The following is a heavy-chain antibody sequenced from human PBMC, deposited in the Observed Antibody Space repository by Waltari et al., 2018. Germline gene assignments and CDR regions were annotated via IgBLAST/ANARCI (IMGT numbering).Heavy chain of an antibody. V-gene: IGHV1-2*04. J-gene: IGHJ6*02. CDR1: GYSFTGYY. Sequence: QVQLVQSGAEVQTPGASVPVSCKASGYSFTGYYMHWVRQAPGQVLEWMGWSHPNSCGTNYAQKFQGWVTMTRDTSISTAYMELSRLRSDDTAVYYCARNQVAADYYGMDVWGQGTTVTVSS. CDR2: SHPNSCGT. D-gene: IGHD6-13*01. CDR3: ARNQVAADYYGMDV.